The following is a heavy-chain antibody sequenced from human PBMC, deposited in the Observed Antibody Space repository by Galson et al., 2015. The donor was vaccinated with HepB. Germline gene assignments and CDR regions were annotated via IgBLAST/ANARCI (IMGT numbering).Heavy chain of an antibody. CDR2: INPESTTR. Sequence: SLRLSCPASRFTFSSYWMHWVRQAPGKGLVWVPRINPESTTRTYADSVNGRFTISRDNAENTLYPQMNSLRAEDTAIYYCVRGCKEPLDYWGKGTLVTVSP. CDR3: VRGCKEPLDY. CDR1: RFTFSSYW. D-gene: IGHD1-26*01. J-gene: IGHJ4*02. V-gene: IGHV3-74*01.